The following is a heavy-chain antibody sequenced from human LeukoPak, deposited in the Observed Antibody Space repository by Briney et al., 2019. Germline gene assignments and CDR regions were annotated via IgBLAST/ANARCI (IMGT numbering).Heavy chain of an antibody. Sequence: ASVKVSCKASGYAFTSYYMHWVRQAPGQGLEWMGIINPSGGSTNYAQKFQGRFTMTRDTSTRTVYMELSSLRSEDTAVYYCARDLYSYGYGDDYGGQGTLVTVSS. CDR2: INPSGGST. D-gene: IGHD5-18*01. CDR3: ARDLYSYGYGDDY. CDR1: GYAFTSYY. J-gene: IGHJ4*02. V-gene: IGHV1-46*01.